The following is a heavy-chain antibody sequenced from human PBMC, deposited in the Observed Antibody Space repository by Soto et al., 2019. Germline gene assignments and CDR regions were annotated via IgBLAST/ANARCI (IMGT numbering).Heavy chain of an antibody. CDR2: IHYSGGT. D-gene: IGHD2-8*01. J-gene: IGHJ4*02. CDR1: DGSISNYY. CDR3: AGAPYGPNGVCSAYYFDY. V-gene: IGHV4-59*01. Sequence: QVQLQESGPGLVKPSETLSLTCTVSDGSISNYYWNWIRQPPGKGLEWIGFIHYSGGTTYNPSLQSRFSISIDTSKNQFSLELSSVTAADTAVYYCAGAPYGPNGVCSAYYFDYWGQGTLVTVS.